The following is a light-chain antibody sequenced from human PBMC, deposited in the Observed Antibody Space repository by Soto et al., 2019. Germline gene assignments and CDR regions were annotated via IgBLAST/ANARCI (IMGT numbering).Light chain of an antibody. CDR1: QAVSSTY. V-gene: IGKV3-20*01. CDR2: GAS. J-gene: IGKJ1*01. Sequence: EVVLTQSPNTLSLSPGESATLSCRASQAVSSTYLVWYQQKPGLAPRLLIYGASSRAPGISDRFSGSGSGTDFTLTISRLEPEDFAVDYCHQCRNSWWTFGEGTKVDIK. CDR3: HQCRNSWWT.